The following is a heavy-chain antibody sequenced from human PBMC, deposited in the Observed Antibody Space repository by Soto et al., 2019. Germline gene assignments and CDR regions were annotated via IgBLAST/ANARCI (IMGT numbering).Heavy chain of an antibody. V-gene: IGHV1-2*02. CDR2: INPNSGGT. CDR1: GYTFTGYY. Sequence: QVQLVQSGAEVKKPGASVKVSCKASGYTFTGYYMHWVRQAPGQGHEWMGWINPNSGGTNYAQKFQGRVTMTRDTSISTVYMELSGLRSDDTAVYYCSREGRFGELLWWFDPWGQGTLVTVSS. D-gene: IGHD3-10*01. CDR3: SREGRFGELLWWFDP. J-gene: IGHJ5*02.